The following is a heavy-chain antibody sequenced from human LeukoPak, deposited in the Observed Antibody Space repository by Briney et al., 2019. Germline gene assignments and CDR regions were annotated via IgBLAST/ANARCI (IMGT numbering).Heavy chain of an antibody. Sequence: GGSLRLSCAASGFTFSSYWMSWVRQAPGKGLEWVANIKKDGSEKYYVDSVKGRFTISRDNAKNSLYLQMNSLRDEDTAVYYCARDSLQSFNYYDSSGYNYWGQGTLVTVSS. J-gene: IGHJ4*02. CDR1: GFTFSSYW. CDR2: IKKDGSEK. D-gene: IGHD3-22*01. CDR3: ARDSLQSFNYYDSSGYNY. V-gene: IGHV3-7*01.